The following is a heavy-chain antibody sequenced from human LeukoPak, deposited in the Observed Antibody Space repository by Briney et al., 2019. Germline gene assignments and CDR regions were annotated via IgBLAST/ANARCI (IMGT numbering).Heavy chain of an antibody. CDR2: INHSGST. CDR1: GGSFSGYY. J-gene: IGHJ4*02. D-gene: IGHD3-10*01. CDR3: ARGLLGFSFDY. V-gene: IGHV4-34*01. Sequence: PSETLSLTCAVCGGSFSGYYWSWIRQPPGKGLEWIGEINHSGSTNYNPSLKSRVTISVDTSKNQFSLKLSSVTAADTAVYYCARGLLGFSFDYWGQGTLVTVSS.